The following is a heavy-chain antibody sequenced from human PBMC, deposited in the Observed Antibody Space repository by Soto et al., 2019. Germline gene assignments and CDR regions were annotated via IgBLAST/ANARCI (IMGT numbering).Heavy chain of an antibody. J-gene: IGHJ4*02. V-gene: IGHV1-3*01. CDR1: GYTFTSYA. CDR2: INAGNGNT. D-gene: IGHD6-13*01. Sequence: QVQLVQSGAEVKKPGASVKVSCKASGYTFTSYAMHWVRQAPGQRLEWMGWINAGNGNTKYSQKFQGRVTITRDTSASTAHMELSSLRSEDTAVYYCAREVYSSRYYFDYWGQGTLVTVSS. CDR3: AREVYSSRYYFDY.